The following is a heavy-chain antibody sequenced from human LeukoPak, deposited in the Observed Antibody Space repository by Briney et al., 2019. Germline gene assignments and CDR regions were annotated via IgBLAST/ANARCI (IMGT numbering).Heavy chain of an antibody. J-gene: IGHJ4*02. V-gene: IGHV3-30*02. CDR1: GFTFSSYG. Sequence: GGSLRHSCAASGFTFSSYGMHWVRQAPGKGLEWVAFIRYDGSNKYYADSVKGRFTISRDNSKNALYLQMNSLRAEDTAVYYCANIYCSSTSCPDYWGQGTLVTVSS. CDR3: ANIYCSSTSCPDY. D-gene: IGHD2-2*01. CDR2: IRYDGSNK.